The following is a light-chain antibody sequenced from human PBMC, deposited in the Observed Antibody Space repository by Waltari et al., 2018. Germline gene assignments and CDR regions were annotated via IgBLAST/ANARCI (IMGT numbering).Light chain of an antibody. J-gene: IGKJ1*01. CDR1: QSIGSS. CDR2: HAS. CDR3: QQYNNWPPGT. Sequence: TVVTQSPVTLSVSPGERATLSCRTTQSIGSSLAWYQQKPGHAPRLLIYHASTSATGIPARFSGSGSETEFTLTISSLQSEDFAVYYCQQYNNWPPGTFGQGTKVEV. V-gene: IGKV3-15*01.